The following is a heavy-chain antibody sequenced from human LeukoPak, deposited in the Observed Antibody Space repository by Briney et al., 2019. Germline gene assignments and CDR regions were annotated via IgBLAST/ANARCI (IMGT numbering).Heavy chain of an antibody. J-gene: IGHJ4*02. CDR3: ARDGRGTSRTPLPFDY. Sequence: GGSLRLSCAASGFTFSSYSMNWVRQAPGKGLEWVSYISSSSTTIYYADSVKGRFTISRDNAENSLYLQMNSLRAEDTAVYYCARDGRGTSRTPLPFDYWGQGTLVTVSS. V-gene: IGHV3-48*01. CDR1: GFTFSSYS. CDR2: ISSSSTTI. D-gene: IGHD2-2*01.